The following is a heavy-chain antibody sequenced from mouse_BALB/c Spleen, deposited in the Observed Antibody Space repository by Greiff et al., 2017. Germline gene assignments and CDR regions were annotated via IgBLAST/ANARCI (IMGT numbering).Heavy chain of an antibody. CDR2: ISYSGST. V-gene: IGHV3-2*02. CDR1: GYSITSDYA. J-gene: IGHJ4*01. Sequence: EVKLQESGPGLVKPSQSLSLTCTVTGYSITSDYAWNWIRQFPGNKLEWMGYISYSGSTSYNPSLKSRISITRDTSKNQFFLQLNSVTTEDTATYYCARSRGVRRYAMDYWGQGTSVTVSS. CDR3: ARSRGVRRYAMDY. D-gene: IGHD1-2*01.